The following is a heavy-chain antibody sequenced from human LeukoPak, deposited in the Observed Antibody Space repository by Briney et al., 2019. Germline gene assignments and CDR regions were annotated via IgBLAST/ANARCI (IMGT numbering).Heavy chain of an antibody. CDR1: GGSISSYY. D-gene: IGHD3-10*01. CDR2: IYYSGST. J-gene: IGHJ4*02. V-gene: IGHV4-59*01. CDR3: ARVTSHYYGSGSYADY. Sequence: SEPLSLTCTVSGGSISSYYWSWIRQPPGKGLEWIGYIYYSGSTNYNASLKSRVTISEDTPKNQFSLTLSSVTASDTALYYFARVTSHYYGSGSYADYWGQGTLVTVCS.